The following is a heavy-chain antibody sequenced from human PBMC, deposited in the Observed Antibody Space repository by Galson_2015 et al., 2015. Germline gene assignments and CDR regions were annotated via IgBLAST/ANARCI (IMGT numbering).Heavy chain of an antibody. CDR2: INSDGSST. V-gene: IGHV3-74*01. Sequence: SLRLSCAASGFTFSSYWMHWVRHAPGKGLVWVSRINSDGSSTSYADSVKGRFTISRDNAKNTLYLQMNSLRAEDTAVYYCARGVDIVVVPAANPIFVGYFDYWGQGTLVTVSS. D-gene: IGHD2-2*01. CDR3: ARGVDIVVVPAANPIFVGYFDY. CDR1: GFTFSSYW. J-gene: IGHJ4*02.